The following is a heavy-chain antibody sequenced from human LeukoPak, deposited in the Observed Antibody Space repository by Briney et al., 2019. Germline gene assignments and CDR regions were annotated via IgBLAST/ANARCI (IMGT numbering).Heavy chain of an antibody. CDR2: ISISSNYI. CDR3: AELGITMIGGV. Sequence: PGGSLRLSCAASGFTFSRYSMNWVRQAPGKGLEWVSSISISSNYIYYPDSLKGRFTISRDNAKNSLYLQMNSLRAEDTAVYYCAELGITMIGGVWGKGTTVTISS. J-gene: IGHJ6*04. V-gene: IGHV3-21*01. D-gene: IGHD3-10*02. CDR1: GFTFSRYS.